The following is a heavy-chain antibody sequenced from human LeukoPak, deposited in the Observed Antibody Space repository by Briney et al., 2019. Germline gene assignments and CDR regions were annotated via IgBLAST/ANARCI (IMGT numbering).Heavy chain of an antibody. CDR2: ISSSSTYI. CDR3: ALVGYQMLYYLDF. J-gene: IGHJ4*02. CDR1: GFTFSSYT. V-gene: IGHV3-21*01. Sequence: TGGSLRLSCTASGFTFSSYTINWVRQAPGKGLEWIASISSSSTYIYYADSVKGRFTISRDNAKNSLFLQTSSLRVEDTAVYYCALVGYQMLYYLDFWGRGTLVTVSS. D-gene: IGHD1-26*01.